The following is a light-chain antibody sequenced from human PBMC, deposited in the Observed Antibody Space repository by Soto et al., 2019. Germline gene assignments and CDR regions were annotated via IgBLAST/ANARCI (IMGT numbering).Light chain of an antibody. V-gene: IGLV2-14*01. CDR3: SAYTTSSALVV. CDR1: SSDVGAYDF. Sequence: QSALTQPASVSGSPGQSITISCSGTSSDVGAYDFVSWYQQHPGKAPKLMIFEVSHRPSGVSHRFSGSKSGNMASLTISGRQAEDEADYYCSAYTTSSALVVFGGGTKLTVL. J-gene: IGLJ2*01. CDR2: EVS.